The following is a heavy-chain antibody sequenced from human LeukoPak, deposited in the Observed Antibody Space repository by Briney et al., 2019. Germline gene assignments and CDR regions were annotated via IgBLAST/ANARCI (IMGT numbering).Heavy chain of an antibody. J-gene: IGHJ5*02. CDR2: ISAYSGNT. Sequence: ASVKVSCKASGYTFTTYGISWVRQAPGQGLEWMGRISAYSGNTKYAQKFQGRVIMTTDTSTSTAYMELRSLRSDDTAVYYCARGARNYYDSSSVDPWGQGTLVTVSS. D-gene: IGHD3-22*01. V-gene: IGHV1-18*01. CDR1: GYTFTTYG. CDR3: ARGARNYYDSSSVDP.